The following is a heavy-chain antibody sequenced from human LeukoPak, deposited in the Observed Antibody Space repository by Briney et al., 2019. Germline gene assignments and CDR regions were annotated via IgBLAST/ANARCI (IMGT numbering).Heavy chain of an antibody. J-gene: IGHJ4*02. D-gene: IGHD6-19*01. CDR1: GFTFSIYA. CDR2: ISYNGSQT. CDR3: VRDRGGSGWYYFDY. V-gene: IGHV3-64*01. Sequence: GGSLRLSCAASGFTFSIYAMHWVSQGPGKGLEHVSGISYNGSQTYYGNSVKGRFTISRDNAKNTVYLQMASLRVDDMAVYYCVRDRGGSGWYYFDYWGQGILVTVSS.